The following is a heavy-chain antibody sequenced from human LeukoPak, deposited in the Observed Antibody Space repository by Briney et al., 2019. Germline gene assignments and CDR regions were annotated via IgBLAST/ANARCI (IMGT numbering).Heavy chain of an antibody. CDR1: GFTFSSYS. D-gene: IGHD4-23*01. J-gene: IGHJ6*02. CDR3: ATSTVATSYYYYGMDV. Sequence: PGGSLRLSCAASGFTFSSYSMNWVRQAPGKGLEWVSYISSSSSTIYYADSVKGRFTISRDNAKNSLYLQMNSLRAEDTAVYYCATSTVATSYYYYGMDVWGQGTTATVSS. CDR2: ISSSSSTI. V-gene: IGHV3-48*01.